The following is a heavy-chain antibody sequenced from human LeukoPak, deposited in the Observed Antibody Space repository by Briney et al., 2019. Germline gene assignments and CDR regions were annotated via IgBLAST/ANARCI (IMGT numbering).Heavy chain of an antibody. CDR1: GGSFSGYY. V-gene: IGHV4-34*01. J-gene: IGHJ3*02. Sequence: SETLSLTCAVYGGSFSGYYWSWIRQPPGKGLEWIGEINHSGSTNYNPSLKSRVTISVDTSKNQFSLKLSSVTAADTAVYYCVREENIAVAGIDIWGQGSMVTVSS. CDR3: VREENIAVAGIDI. CDR2: INHSGST. D-gene: IGHD6-19*01.